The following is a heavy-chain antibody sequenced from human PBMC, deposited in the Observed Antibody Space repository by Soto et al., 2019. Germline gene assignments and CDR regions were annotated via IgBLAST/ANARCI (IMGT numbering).Heavy chain of an antibody. V-gene: IGHV1-2*04. CDR3: ARGGRNSAGYYYYMDV. CDR2: INPNSGGT. Sequence: SVKVSCKASGYTFTGYYMHWVRQAPGQGLEWMGWINPNSGGTNYAQKFQGWVTMTRDTSISTAYMELSRLRSDDTAVYYCARGGRNSAGYYYYMDVWGKGTTVTVSS. D-gene: IGHD4-4*01. CDR1: GYTFTGYY. J-gene: IGHJ6*03.